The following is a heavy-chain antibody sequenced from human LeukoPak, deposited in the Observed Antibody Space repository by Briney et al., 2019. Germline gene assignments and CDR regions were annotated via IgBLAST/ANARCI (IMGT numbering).Heavy chain of an antibody. J-gene: IGHJ6*03. Sequence: SETLSLTCTVSGGSISSSSYYWGWIRQPPGKGLEWIGSIYYSGSPYYNPSLKSRVTISVDTSKNQFSLKLSSVTAADTAVYYCASLVVPAAPNYYYYMDVWGKGTTVTVSS. CDR2: IYYSGSP. CDR3: ASLVVPAAPNYYYYMDV. D-gene: IGHD2-2*01. V-gene: IGHV4-39*01. CDR1: GGSISSSSYY.